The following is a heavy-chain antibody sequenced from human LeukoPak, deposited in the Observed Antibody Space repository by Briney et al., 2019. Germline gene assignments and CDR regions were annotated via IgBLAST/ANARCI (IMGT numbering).Heavy chain of an antibody. CDR1: GFRFSDYY. V-gene: IGHV3-11*06. CDR2: ISSSSSYI. J-gene: IGHJ4*02. D-gene: IGHD3-3*01. Sequence: GGSLRLSCAASGFRFSDYYMSWIRQAPGKGLEWVSSISSSSSYIYYADSVKGRFTISRDNAKNSLYLQMNSLRAEDTAVYYCAREFTPYDFLSGYYDYWGQGTLVTVSS. CDR3: AREFTPYDFLSGYYDY.